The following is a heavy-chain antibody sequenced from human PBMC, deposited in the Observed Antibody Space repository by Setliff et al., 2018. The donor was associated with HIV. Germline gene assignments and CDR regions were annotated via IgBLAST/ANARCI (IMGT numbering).Heavy chain of an antibody. CDR1: GIPIDRVYS. CDR3: ARGQYCGGGSCYSPSYNWFDP. Sequence: SETLSLTCGVSGIPIDRVYSWAWIRQPPGKGLEWIGTISHSGSTHYNSPLQGRISISIDTSKNQFSLTLTSVTAADTAVYYCARGQYCGGGSCYSPSYNWFDPWGQGTLVTVSS. J-gene: IGHJ5*02. D-gene: IGHD2-15*01. V-gene: IGHV4-38-2*01. CDR2: ISHSGST.